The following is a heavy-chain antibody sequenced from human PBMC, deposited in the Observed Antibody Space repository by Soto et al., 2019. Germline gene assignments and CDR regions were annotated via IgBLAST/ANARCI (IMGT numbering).Heavy chain of an antibody. CDR2: ISGSGGST. V-gene: IGHV3-23*01. CDR3: ARCYDFWSGYWSGENYYYYMDV. J-gene: IGHJ6*03. Sequence: EVQLLESGGGLVQPGGSLRLSCAASGFTFSSYAMSWVRQAPGKGLEGVSAISGSGGSTYYADSVKGRFTISRDNSKKTRYLQMNSLRAEDTAVYYCARCYDFWSGYWSGENYYYYMDVWGKGTPVTLSS. D-gene: IGHD3-3*01. CDR1: GFTFSSYA.